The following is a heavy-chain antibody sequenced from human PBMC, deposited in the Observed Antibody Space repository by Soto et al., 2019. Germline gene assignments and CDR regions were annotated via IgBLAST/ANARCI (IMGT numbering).Heavy chain of an antibody. CDR1: GFTFRSYG. Sequence: PGGSLRLSCAASGFTFRSYGMSWVRQAPGKGLEWVAVLWPDGSHETYADSVKGRFTISRDNSKNTVFLQMNSLRAEDTAVYYCARSTLEWLLVFAFWGQGTQVTVSS. V-gene: IGHV3-33*01. J-gene: IGHJ4*02. CDR3: ARSTLEWLLVFAF. CDR2: LWPDGSHE. D-gene: IGHD3-3*01.